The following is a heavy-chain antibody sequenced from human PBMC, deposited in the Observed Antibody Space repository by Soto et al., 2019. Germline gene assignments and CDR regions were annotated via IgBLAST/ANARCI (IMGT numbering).Heavy chain of an antibody. CDR1: GFTFSSYA. CDR3: EGYDFWSGYYTPVDY. V-gene: IGHV3-23*01. CDR2: ISGSGGST. D-gene: IGHD3-3*01. J-gene: IGHJ4*02. Sequence: PGGSLRLSCAASGFTFSSYAMSWVRQAPGKGLEWVSAISGSGGSTYYADSVKGRFTISRDNSKNTLYLQMNSLRAEDTAVYYCEGYDFWSGYYTPVDYWGQGTLVTVSS.